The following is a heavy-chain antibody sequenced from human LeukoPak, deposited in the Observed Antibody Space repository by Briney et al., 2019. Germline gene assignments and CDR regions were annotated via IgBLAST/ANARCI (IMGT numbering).Heavy chain of an antibody. J-gene: IGHJ4*02. Sequence: GGSLGLSCAASGFIFRGYAMNWVRQAPGKGLEWVSAISGTGSNTYYADSVKGRFTISRDNSRSTLYLQLNSLRAEDTAVYYCAKDRGSSGWYSEGSSDYRGQGTLVTVSS. CDR1: GFIFRGYA. CDR3: AKDRGSSGWYSEGSSDY. V-gene: IGHV3-23*01. CDR2: ISGTGSNT. D-gene: IGHD6-19*01.